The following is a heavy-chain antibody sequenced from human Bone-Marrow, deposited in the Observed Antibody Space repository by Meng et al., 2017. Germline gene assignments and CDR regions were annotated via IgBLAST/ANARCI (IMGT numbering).Heavy chain of an antibody. Sequence: GGSLRLSCAASGFTFSSYAMNWVRQAPGKGLEWVSYISSSGSTIYYADSVKGRFTISRDNAKNSLYLQMNSLRAEDTAVYYCARHDYDSSGYYYSWGQGTLVTVSS. CDR3: ARHDYDSSGYYYS. CDR1: GFTFSSYA. V-gene: IGHV3-48*03. J-gene: IGHJ4*02. D-gene: IGHD3-22*01. CDR2: ISSSGSTI.